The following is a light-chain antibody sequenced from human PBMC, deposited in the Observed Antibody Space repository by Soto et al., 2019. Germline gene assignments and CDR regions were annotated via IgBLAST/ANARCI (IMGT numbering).Light chain of an antibody. CDR1: SSNIGSNT. CDR3: AAWDDSLNGLV. CDR2: NNN. V-gene: IGLV1-44*01. Sequence: QSALTQPPSASGTPGQTVTISCSGSSSNIGSNTVNWYQQLPGTAPKLLIYNNNQRPSGVPDRFSGAKSGTSASLAISGLQSEEEDDYYCAAWDDSLNGLVFGTGTKVTVL. J-gene: IGLJ1*01.